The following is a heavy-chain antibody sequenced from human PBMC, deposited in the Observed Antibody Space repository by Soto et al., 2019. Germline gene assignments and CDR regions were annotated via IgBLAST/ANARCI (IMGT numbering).Heavy chain of an antibody. CDR3: ARYEDYYYGMDV. CDR2: IYSGGST. J-gene: IGHJ6*02. D-gene: IGHD2-8*01. CDR1: GFTVSSNY. V-gene: IGHV3-53*01. Sequence: GGSLRLSCAASGFTVSSNYMSWVRQAPGKGLEWVSVIYSGGSTYYADSVKGRFTIPRDNSKNTLYLQMNSLRAEDTAVYYCARYEDYYYGMDVWGQGTTVTVSS.